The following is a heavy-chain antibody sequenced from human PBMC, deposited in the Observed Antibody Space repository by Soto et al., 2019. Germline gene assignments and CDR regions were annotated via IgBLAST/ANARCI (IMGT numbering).Heavy chain of an antibody. D-gene: IGHD3-9*01. CDR2: ISSSSSTI. Sequence: GGSLRLSCAASGFTFSSYSMNWVRQAPGKGLEWVSYISSSSSTIYYADSVKGRFTISRDNAKNSLYLQMNSLRAEDTAVYYCARDRNYDILTGEPYYFDYWGQGTLVTVSS. CDR3: ARDRNYDILTGEPYYFDY. CDR1: GFTFSSYS. J-gene: IGHJ4*02. V-gene: IGHV3-48*01.